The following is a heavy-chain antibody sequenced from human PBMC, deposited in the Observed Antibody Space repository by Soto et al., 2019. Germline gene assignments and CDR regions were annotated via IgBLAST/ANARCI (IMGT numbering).Heavy chain of an antibody. Sequence: GGSVRLSCAASGFTFDDYAMHWVRQAPGKGLEWVSGISWNSGSIGYADSVKGRFTISRDNAKNSLYLQMNSLRAEDTALYYCAKGNTMIVVVSNWFDPWGQGTPVTVSS. J-gene: IGHJ5*02. CDR3: AKGNTMIVVVSNWFDP. D-gene: IGHD3-22*01. CDR1: GFTFDDYA. V-gene: IGHV3-9*01. CDR2: ISWNSGSI.